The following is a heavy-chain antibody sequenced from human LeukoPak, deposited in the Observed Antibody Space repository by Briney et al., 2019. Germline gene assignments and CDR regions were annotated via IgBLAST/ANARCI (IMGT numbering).Heavy chain of an antibody. V-gene: IGHV3-23*01. Sequence: GGSLRLSCAASGFTFNNYAMNWVRQAPGKGPEWVSSISGGGETTYYADSAKGRFTISRDNSQNTLYLQMNSPRAEDTAVYYCARDYADYVGYFFFDYWGQGTLVTVSS. CDR1: GFTFNNYA. CDR2: ISGGGETT. J-gene: IGHJ4*02. D-gene: IGHD4-17*01. CDR3: ARDYADYVGYFFFDY.